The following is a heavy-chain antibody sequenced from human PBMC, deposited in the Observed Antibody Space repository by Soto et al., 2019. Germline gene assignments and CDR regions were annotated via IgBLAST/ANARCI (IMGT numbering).Heavy chain of an antibody. CDR2: IDPSDSYT. CDR3: ARSRPHSSGYYYYGMDV. Sequence: PGESLKISCKGSGYSFTSYWISWVGQMPGKGLEWMGRIDPSDSYTNYSPSFQGHVTISADKSISTAYLQWSSLKASDTAMYYCARSRPHSSGYYYYGMDVWGQGTTVTVYS. V-gene: IGHV5-10-1*01. D-gene: IGHD6-19*01. J-gene: IGHJ6*02. CDR1: GYSFTSYW.